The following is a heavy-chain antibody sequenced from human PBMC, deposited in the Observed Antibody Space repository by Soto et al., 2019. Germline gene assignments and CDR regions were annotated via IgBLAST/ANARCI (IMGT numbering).Heavy chain of an antibody. CDR1: DGSISSGGYY. J-gene: IGHJ4*02. CDR3: SRLGGLSQSLVS. Sequence: SETLSLTCTVSDGSISSGGYYWSWIRQHPGKGLEWIGYIYYSGSTYYNPSLKSRVTISVDTSKNQFSLNLTSVSAADTAVYYCSRLGGLSQSLVSWGQGPLVTVFS. CDR2: IYYSGST. V-gene: IGHV4-31*03. D-gene: IGHD5-12*01.